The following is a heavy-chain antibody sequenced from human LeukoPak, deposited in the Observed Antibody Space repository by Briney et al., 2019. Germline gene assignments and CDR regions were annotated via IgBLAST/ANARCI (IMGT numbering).Heavy chain of an antibody. Sequence: TGGSLRLSCAASGFTFSGSAMHWVRQASGKGLKWVGRIRSKANSYATAYAASVKGRFTISRDDSNNTAYLQMDSLKTEDTAVYYCSRLNDRNAFDIWGQGTMATVSS. CDR2: IRSKANSYAT. CDR1: GFTFSGSA. CDR3: SRLNDRNAFDI. V-gene: IGHV3-73*01. J-gene: IGHJ3*02.